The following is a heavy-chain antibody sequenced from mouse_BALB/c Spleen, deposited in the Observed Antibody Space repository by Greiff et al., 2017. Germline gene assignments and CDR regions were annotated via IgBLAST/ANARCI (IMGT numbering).Heavy chain of an antibody. Sequence: EVQLQQSGAELVKPGASVKLSCTASGFNIKDTYMHWVKQRPEQGLEWIGRIDPANGITKYDPKFQGKATITANTSSNTAYLQLSSLTSEDTTVYYCARMGGKRFAYWGQGTLVTVSA. J-gene: IGHJ3*01. CDR3: ARMGGKRFAY. V-gene: IGHV14-3*02. D-gene: IGHD1-1*02. CDR2: IDPANGIT. CDR1: GFNIKDTY.